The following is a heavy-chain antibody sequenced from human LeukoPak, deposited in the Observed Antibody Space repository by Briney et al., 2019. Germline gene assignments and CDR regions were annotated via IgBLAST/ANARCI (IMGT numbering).Heavy chain of an antibody. D-gene: IGHD6-13*01. CDR3: ARGAAGTILLYYMDV. V-gene: IGHV4-59*01. CDR2: IYYSGST. CDR1: GGSISSYY. Sequence: PSETLSLTCTVSGGSISSYYWSRIRQPPGKGLEWIGYIYYSGSTNYNPSLKSRVTISVDTSKNQFSLKLSSVTAADTALYYCARGAAGTILLYYMDVWGKGTTVTVSS. J-gene: IGHJ6*03.